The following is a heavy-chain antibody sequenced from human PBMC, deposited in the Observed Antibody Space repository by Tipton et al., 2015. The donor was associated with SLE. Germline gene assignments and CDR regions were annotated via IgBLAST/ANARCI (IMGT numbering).Heavy chain of an antibody. CDR2: IYYSGST. V-gene: IGHV4-59*01. D-gene: IGHD2-21*01. CDR1: GGAISDYY. Sequence: LRLSCTFSGGAISDYYWNWIRQPPGKGLEWIGNIYYSGSTSYNPSLKGRVTISIDTTKNHFSLKLSSVTAADTAMYYCASERNGDWAAFDYWGQGILVTVSS. CDR3: ASERNGDWAAFDY. J-gene: IGHJ4*02.